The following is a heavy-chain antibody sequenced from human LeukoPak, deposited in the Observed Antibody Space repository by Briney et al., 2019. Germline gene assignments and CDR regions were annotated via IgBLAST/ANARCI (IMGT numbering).Heavy chain of an antibody. Sequence: SETLSLTCTVSGVSINSYYWSWIRQPPGKGLEWIGYIYYSGSTDYNPSLKSRVTISVETSKNQFSLNLSSVTAADTAVYYCARGRLARSPYFDYWGQGTLVTVSS. V-gene: IGHV4-59*01. CDR1: GVSINSYY. D-gene: IGHD6-19*01. CDR2: IYYSGST. J-gene: IGHJ4*02. CDR3: ARGRLARSPYFDY.